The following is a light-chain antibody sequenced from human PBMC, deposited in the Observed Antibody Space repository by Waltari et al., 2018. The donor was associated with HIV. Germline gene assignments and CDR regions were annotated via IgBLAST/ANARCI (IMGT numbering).Light chain of an antibody. Sequence: QSALTQSPSASGTPGQTVTILCSGVTSNIGSNSANWYLQVPGTDPNTLIYSDNRRPSGVPDRFSGSKSGTSASLAISGLQSDDEATYYCAAWDDTLNGRGVFGGGTKLTVL. J-gene: IGLJ3*02. CDR2: SDN. V-gene: IGLV1-44*01. CDR3: AAWDDTLNGRGV. CDR1: TSNIGSNS.